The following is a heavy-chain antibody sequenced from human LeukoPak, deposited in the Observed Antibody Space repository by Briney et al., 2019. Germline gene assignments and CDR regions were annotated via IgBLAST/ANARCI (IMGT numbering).Heavy chain of an antibody. V-gene: IGHV1-69*04. J-gene: IGHJ3*02. CDR3: ATGRWLQSGGAFDI. D-gene: IGHD5-24*01. CDR2: IIPILGIA. Sequence: EASVKDSCKASGGTFSSYAISWVRQAPGQGLEWMGRIIPILGIANYAQKFQGRVTITADKSTSTAYMELSSLRSEDTAVYYCATGRWLQSGGAFDIWGQGTMVTVSS. CDR1: GGTFSSYA.